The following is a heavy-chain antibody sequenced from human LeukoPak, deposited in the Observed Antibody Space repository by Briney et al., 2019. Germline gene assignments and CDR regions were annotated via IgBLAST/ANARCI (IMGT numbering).Heavy chain of an antibody. CDR2: IRYDGSNK. V-gene: IGHV3-30*02. Sequence: PGGSLRLSCAASGLTFSSYGMHWVRQAPGKGLEWVAFIRYDGSNKYYADSVKGRFTISRDNSKNTLYLQMNSLRAEDTAVYYCARVTYNFYYMDVWGKGTTVTVSS. CDR1: GLTFSSYG. CDR3: ARVTYNFYYMDV. J-gene: IGHJ6*03. D-gene: IGHD1-20*01.